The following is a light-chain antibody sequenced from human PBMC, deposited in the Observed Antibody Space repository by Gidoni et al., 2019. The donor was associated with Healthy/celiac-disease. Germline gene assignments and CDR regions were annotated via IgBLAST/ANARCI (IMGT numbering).Light chain of an antibody. CDR1: QSLLHSNGYNY. J-gene: IGKJ4*01. V-gene: IGKV2-28*01. Sequence: DSAMTQSPLSLPVTPGEPASISCRSSQSLLHSNGYNYLDWYLQKPGQSPQLLIYLGSNRASGVPDRFSGSGSGTDFTLKISRVEAEDVGVYYCMQALQTPPTFGGGTKVEIK. CDR2: LGS. CDR3: MQALQTPPT.